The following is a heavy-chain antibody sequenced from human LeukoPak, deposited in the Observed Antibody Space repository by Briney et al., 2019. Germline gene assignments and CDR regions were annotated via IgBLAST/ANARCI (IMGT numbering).Heavy chain of an antibody. V-gene: IGHV3-30*04. Sequence: GGSLRLSCVVSGFTFTNYGMHWVRQAPGKGLDWVASIAYDGSNENYAESVKGRFTISRDNSKNTLYLQLNSLRAEDTAVYYCARPSGSVTIFGVVDYFDYWGQGSLVTVSS. CDR2: IAYDGSNE. CDR3: ARPSGSVTIFGVVDYFDY. D-gene: IGHD3-3*01. J-gene: IGHJ4*02. CDR1: GFTFTNYG.